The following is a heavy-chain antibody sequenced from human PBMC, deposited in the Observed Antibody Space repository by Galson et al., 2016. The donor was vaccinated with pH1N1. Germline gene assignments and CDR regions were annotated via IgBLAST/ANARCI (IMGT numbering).Heavy chain of an antibody. Sequence: SVKVSCKASGYTFTEYYIHWVRQAPGQGLEWMARINSKTGRTDYAQSFQGRVTMTRDKSISAAYLDLNRLRSDDTAVYYCARAPMGSPLYDCDYWGQGTLVTVSS. D-gene: IGHD3-16*01. J-gene: IGHJ4*02. V-gene: IGHV1-2*06. CDR1: GYTFTEYY. CDR2: INSKTGRT. CDR3: ARAPMGSPLYDCDY.